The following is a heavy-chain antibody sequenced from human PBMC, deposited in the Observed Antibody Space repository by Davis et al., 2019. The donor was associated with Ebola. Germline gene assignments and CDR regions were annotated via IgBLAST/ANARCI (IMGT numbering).Heavy chain of an antibody. CDR3: TTPGGQDSGYDVFDI. CDR1: GGTFSTYG. Sequence: ASVKVSCKASGGTFSTYGINWVRQAPGQGLEWMGRINPNSGGTSYAQKFQGRVTVTRDTSTTTVYMDLSSLRSEDTALYYCTTPGGQDSGYDVFDIWGQGTMVTVSS. V-gene: IGHV1-2*06. CDR2: INPNSGGT. D-gene: IGHD5-12*01. J-gene: IGHJ3*02.